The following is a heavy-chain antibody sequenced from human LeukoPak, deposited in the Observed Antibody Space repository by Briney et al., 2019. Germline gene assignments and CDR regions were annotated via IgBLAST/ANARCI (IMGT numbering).Heavy chain of an antibody. Sequence: PSETLSLTCTVSGYSISSGYYWGWIRQPPGKGLEWIGSIYHSGSTYYNPSLKSRVTISVDTSKNQFSLKLSSVTAADTAVYYCARGQTPKGLIVASLYYFDYWGQGTLVTVSS. CDR2: IYHSGST. CDR1: GYSISSGYY. V-gene: IGHV4-38-2*02. J-gene: IGHJ4*02. CDR3: ARGQTPKGLIVASLYYFDY. D-gene: IGHD3-22*01.